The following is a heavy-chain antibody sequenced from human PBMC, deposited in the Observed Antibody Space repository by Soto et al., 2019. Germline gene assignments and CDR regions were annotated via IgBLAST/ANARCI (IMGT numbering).Heavy chain of an antibody. V-gene: IGHV3-73*01. D-gene: IGHD4-17*01. CDR3: TGTTVTTERSWYFDL. CDR1: GFTFSGSA. J-gene: IGHJ2*01. Sequence: EVQLVESGGGLVQPGGSLKLSCAAPGFTFSGSAMHWVRQASGKGLEWVGRIRSKANSYATAYAASVKGRFTISRDDSKNTAYLQMNSLKTEDTAVYYCTGTTVTTERSWYFDLWGRGTLVTVSS. CDR2: IRSKANSYAT.